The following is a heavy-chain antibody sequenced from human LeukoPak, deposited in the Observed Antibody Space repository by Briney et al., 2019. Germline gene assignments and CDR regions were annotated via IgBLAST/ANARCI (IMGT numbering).Heavy chain of an antibody. D-gene: IGHD3-16*01. Sequence: SQTLSLTCTVSGGSISSGDYYWSWIRQPPGKGLEWIGYIYYSGSTYCNPSLKSRVTISVDTPKNQFSLKLSSVTAADTAVYYCASDLGDTKHYFDYWGQGTLVTVSS. V-gene: IGHV4-30-4*01. CDR2: IYYSGST. CDR3: ASDLGDTKHYFDY. J-gene: IGHJ4*02. CDR1: GGSISSGDYY.